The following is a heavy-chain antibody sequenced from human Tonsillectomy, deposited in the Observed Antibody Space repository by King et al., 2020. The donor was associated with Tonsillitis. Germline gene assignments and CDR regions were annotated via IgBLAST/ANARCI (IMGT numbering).Heavy chain of an antibody. V-gene: IGHV3-72*01. CDR2: SRNKANSYVT. CDR1: GFTVSDHY. CDR3: ARESSGAANDY. J-gene: IGHJ4*02. Sequence: VQLVESGGGLVQPGGSLRLSCAASGFTVSDHYMYWVRQAPGKGLEWVGRSRNKANSYVTEYAASVKSRFSISRDDSKKSLYLQMNSVITEDTAVYFCARESSGAANDYWGQGTLVTVSS. D-gene: IGHD6-19*01.